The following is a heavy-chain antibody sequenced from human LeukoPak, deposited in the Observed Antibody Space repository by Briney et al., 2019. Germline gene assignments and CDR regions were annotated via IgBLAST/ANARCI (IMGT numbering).Heavy chain of an antibody. CDR1: GFIFSIYD. D-gene: IGHD3-3*01. CDR3: ANTYYDFWSGYTYYFDY. CDR2: IRYDGSNK. V-gene: IGHV3-30*02. Sequence: PGGSLRLSCAARGFIFSIYDMHWVRQAPGKGLEWVAFIRYDGSNKYYADSVKGRFTISRDNSKNTLYLQMNSPRAEDTAVYYCANTYYDFWSGYTYYFDYWGQGTLVSVSS. J-gene: IGHJ4*02.